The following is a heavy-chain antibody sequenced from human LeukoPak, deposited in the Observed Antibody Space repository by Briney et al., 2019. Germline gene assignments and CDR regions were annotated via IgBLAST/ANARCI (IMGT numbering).Heavy chain of an antibody. Sequence: SGGSLRLSCAASGFTVSSNYMSWVRQAPGKGLEWVSVIYSGGSTYYADSVKGRFTISRDNSKNTLYLQMNSLRAEDTAVYYCAGVHRKHVLRYFDWLLPYFDYWGQGTLVTVSS. J-gene: IGHJ4*02. CDR3: AGVHRKHVLRYFDWLLPYFDY. CDR2: IYSGGST. V-gene: IGHV3-66*01. CDR1: GFTVSSNY. D-gene: IGHD3-9*01.